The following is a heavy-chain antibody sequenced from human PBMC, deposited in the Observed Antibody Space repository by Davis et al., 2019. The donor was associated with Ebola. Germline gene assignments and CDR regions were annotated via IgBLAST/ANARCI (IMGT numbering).Heavy chain of an antibody. D-gene: IGHD6-13*01. Sequence: AASVKVSCKTSGYTFTTYGITWVRQAPGQGLEWMGWISAYNGNTNYAQKLQGRVTMTTDTSTSTAYMELRSLRSDDTAVYYCARGPGGIGAEFDNWGQGTLVTVSS. J-gene: IGHJ4*02. V-gene: IGHV1-18*01. CDR3: ARGPGGIGAEFDN. CDR2: ISAYNGNT. CDR1: GYTFTTYG.